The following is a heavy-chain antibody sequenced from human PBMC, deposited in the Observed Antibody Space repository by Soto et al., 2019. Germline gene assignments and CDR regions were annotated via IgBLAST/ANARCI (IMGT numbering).Heavy chain of an antibody. V-gene: IGHV4-34*01. CDR2: INHSGST. CDR1: GGSFSGYY. CDR3: ARGPPFYYDFWSGYRFGHFDY. J-gene: IGHJ4*02. D-gene: IGHD3-3*01. Sequence: SETLSLTCAVYGGSFSGYYWSWIRQPPGKGLEWIGEINHSGSTNYNPSLKSRVTISVDTSKNQFSLKLSSVTAADTAVYYCARGPPFYYDFWSGYRFGHFDYWGQGTLVTVSS.